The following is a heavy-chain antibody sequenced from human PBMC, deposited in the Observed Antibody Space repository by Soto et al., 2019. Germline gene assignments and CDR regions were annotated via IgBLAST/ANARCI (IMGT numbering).Heavy chain of an antibody. Sequence: PGGSLRLSCAASGFTFSSYSMNWVRQAPGKGLEWVSYISSSSSTIYYADSVKGRFTISRDNAKNSLYLQMNSLRAEDTAVYYCARVLWGNGYYYMDVWGKGTTVTVSS. J-gene: IGHJ6*03. CDR3: ARVLWGNGYYYMDV. D-gene: IGHD3-16*01. CDR2: ISSSSSTI. V-gene: IGHV3-48*01. CDR1: GFTFSSYS.